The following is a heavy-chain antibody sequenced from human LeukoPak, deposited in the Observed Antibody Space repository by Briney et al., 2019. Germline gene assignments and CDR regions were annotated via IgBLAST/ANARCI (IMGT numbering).Heavy chain of an antibody. J-gene: IGHJ4*02. Sequence: ASVKVSCKASGYTFTSYGISWVRQAPGQGLEWVGWISAYNGNTNYAQKLQGRVTMTTDTSTSTAYMELRSLRSDDTAVYYCARAAKSSSWYRSYYFDYWGQGTLVTVSS. CDR2: ISAYNGNT. CDR3: ARAAKSSSWYRSYYFDY. CDR1: GYTFTSYG. V-gene: IGHV1-18*01. D-gene: IGHD6-13*01.